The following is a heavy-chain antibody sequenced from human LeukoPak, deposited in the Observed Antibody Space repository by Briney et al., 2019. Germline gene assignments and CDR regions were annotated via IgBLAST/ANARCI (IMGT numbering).Heavy chain of an antibody. D-gene: IGHD6-19*01. CDR2: TYYRSTWYN. CDR1: GDSVSSNSVT. V-gene: IGHV6-1*01. Sequence: SQTLSLTCAISGDSVSSNSVTWNWIRQSPSRGLEWLGRTYYRSTWYNDYAVSVRGRITVNPDTSKNQFSLNLSSVTAADTAVYYCARSSGWYSDLDYWGQGTLVTVSS. CDR3: ARSSGWYSDLDY. J-gene: IGHJ4*02.